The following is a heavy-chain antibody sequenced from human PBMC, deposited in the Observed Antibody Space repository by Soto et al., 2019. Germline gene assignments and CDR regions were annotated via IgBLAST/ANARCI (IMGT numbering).Heavy chain of an antibody. D-gene: IGHD3-3*01. CDR2: ISGSGGST. CDR1: GFTFSSYA. V-gene: IGHV3-23*01. Sequence: EVQLLESGGGLVQPGGSLRLSCAASGFTFSSYAMSWVRQAPGKGLEWVSAISGSGGSTYYADSVKGRFTISRDNSKNTLYLQMNSLRAEDTAVYYCAKEIKDYDFWSGYPRYGYYYYGMDVWGQGTTVTVSS. J-gene: IGHJ6*02. CDR3: AKEIKDYDFWSGYPRYGYYYYGMDV.